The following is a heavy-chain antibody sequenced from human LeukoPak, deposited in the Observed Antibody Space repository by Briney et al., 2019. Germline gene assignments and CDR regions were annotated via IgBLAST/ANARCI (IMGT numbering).Heavy chain of an antibody. V-gene: IGHV4-30-4*01. CDR2: ISYSGST. CDR1: GGSISGYFY. J-gene: IGHJ4*02. CDR3: ARQFYYDSESYYADY. Sequence: SEALSLTCTVSGGSISGYFYWSWIRQPPGKGLEWIGYISYSGSTYYNPSLKSRVIISVDTSKKQFSLKLTSMTAADTAVYYCARQFYYDSESYYADYWGQGTLVTVSS. D-gene: IGHD3-22*01.